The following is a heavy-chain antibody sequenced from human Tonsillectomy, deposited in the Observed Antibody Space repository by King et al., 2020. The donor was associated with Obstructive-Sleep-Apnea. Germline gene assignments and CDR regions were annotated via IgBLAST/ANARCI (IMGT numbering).Heavy chain of an antibody. CDR2: ISYSGST. V-gene: IGHV4-59*01. Sequence: QLQESGPGLVKPSETLSLTCTVSGGSINSYYWSWIRQTPGRGLEWIGYISYSGSTNYNPSLKSRVTISVYTSKNQFSLKLSSVTAADTAVYYCARDRVGRDGYNRFDYWGQGTLVTVSS. CDR1: GGSINSYY. J-gene: IGHJ4*02. CDR3: ARDRVGRDGYNRFDY. D-gene: IGHD5-24*01.